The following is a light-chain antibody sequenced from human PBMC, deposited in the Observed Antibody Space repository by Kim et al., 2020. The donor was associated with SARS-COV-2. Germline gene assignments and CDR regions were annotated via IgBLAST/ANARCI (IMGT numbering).Light chain of an antibody. V-gene: IGLV1-47*01. Sequence: GQRVTISCSGGSSNVGTNYVHWYQQLPGTAPKLLIYKDRQRPSGVPDRFSGSKSGTSASLAISGLQSEDEADYYCATWDDGLSGPVFGGGTQLTVL. CDR2: KDR. J-gene: IGLJ3*02. CDR3: ATWDDGLSGPV. CDR1: SSNVGTNY.